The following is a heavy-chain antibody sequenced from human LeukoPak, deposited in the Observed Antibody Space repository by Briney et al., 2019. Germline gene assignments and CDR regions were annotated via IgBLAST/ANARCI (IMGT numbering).Heavy chain of an antibody. V-gene: IGHV3-7*01. CDR1: GFTFSGYW. CDR2: IKQDGSEI. Sequence: GGPLRLSCAVSGFTFSGYWMSWVRQAPGKGPEWVANIKQDGSEIYYVDSVKGRFTISRDNAKNSLYLQMSSLRAEDTAVYYCARDKAVGPTLLDYWGQGTLVTVSS. J-gene: IGHJ4*02. D-gene: IGHD1-26*01. CDR3: ARDKAVGPTLLDY.